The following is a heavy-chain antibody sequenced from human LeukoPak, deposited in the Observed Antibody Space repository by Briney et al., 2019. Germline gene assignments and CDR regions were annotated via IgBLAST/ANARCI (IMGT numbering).Heavy chain of an antibody. V-gene: IGHV3-66*01. CDR2: IYSGGST. D-gene: IGHD1-26*01. J-gene: IGHJ4*02. Sequence: GGSLRLSCAASGFTDSSNYMSWVPQAPGKELEWVSVIYSGGSTYYADSVKGRFTISRDNSKNTLYLQMNSLRAEDTAVYYCARLRSGATTSDFDYWGQGTLVTVSS. CDR3: ARLRSGATTSDFDY. CDR1: GFTDSSNY.